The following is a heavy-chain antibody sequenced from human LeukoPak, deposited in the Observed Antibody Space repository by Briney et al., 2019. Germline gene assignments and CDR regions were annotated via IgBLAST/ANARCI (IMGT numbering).Heavy chain of an antibody. Sequence: GGSLRLACAASGFSFNLYSMNWVRQVPGKGLEWVSSISSDSSSTYIYYADSVKGRFTISRDNAKNSLYLQLNSLRAEDTAVYYCARDGGYGDMFWGQGTLVTVSS. CDR3: ARDGGYGDMF. V-gene: IGHV3-21*01. CDR2: ISSDSSSTYI. J-gene: IGHJ4*02. D-gene: IGHD4-17*01. CDR1: GFSFNLYS.